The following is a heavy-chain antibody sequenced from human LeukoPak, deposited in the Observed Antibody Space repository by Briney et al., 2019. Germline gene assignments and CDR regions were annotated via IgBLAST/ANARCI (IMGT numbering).Heavy chain of an antibody. CDR2: INPSGGST. CDR3: ARGTSGYYDSSGYNDY. Sequence: GASVKVSCKASGYTFTRSAMNWVRQAPGQGLEWMGIINPSGGSTSYAQKFQGRVTMTRDMSTSTVYMELSSLRSEDTAVYYCARGTSGYYDSSGYNDYWGQGTLVTVSS. V-gene: IGHV1-46*01. D-gene: IGHD3-22*01. J-gene: IGHJ4*02. CDR1: GYTFTRSA.